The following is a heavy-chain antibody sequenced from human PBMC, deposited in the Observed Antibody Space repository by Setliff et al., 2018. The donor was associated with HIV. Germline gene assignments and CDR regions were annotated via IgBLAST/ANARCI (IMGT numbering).Heavy chain of an antibody. Sequence: SETLSLTCTVSGYSITNNNYWGWIRQPPGKGLEWIGNIHYSGSTNYNPSLKSRVTISVDTSRSQFSLKLSSVTAADTAVYYCARGRVFCNGDSCYHLDYWGQGIPVTVSS. CDR1: GYSITNNNY. CDR3: ARGRVFCNGDSCYHLDY. D-gene: IGHD2-15*01. J-gene: IGHJ4*02. CDR2: IHYSGST. V-gene: IGHV4-61*05.